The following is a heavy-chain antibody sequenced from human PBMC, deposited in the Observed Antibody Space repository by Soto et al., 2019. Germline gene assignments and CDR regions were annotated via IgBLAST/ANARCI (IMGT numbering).Heavy chain of an antibody. CDR2: ISAYNGNT. V-gene: IGHV1-18*01. Sequence: ASVKVSCKASGYTFTSYGISWVRQAPGQGLEWMGWISAYNGNTNYAQKLQGRVTMTTDTSTSTAYMELRSLRSDDTAVYYCARDPYYYDSSGYYDVYFDYWGQGTLVTVSS. CDR3: ARDPYYYDSSGYYDVYFDY. CDR1: GYTFTSYG. J-gene: IGHJ4*02. D-gene: IGHD3-22*01.